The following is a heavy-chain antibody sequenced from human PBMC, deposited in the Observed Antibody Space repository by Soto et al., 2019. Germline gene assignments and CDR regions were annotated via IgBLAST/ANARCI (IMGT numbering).Heavy chain of an antibody. D-gene: IGHD3-9*01. CDR3: ARQLPPYDILTDNAFDI. V-gene: IGHV4-39*01. CDR2: IYYSGST. Sequence: SETLSLTSTVSGFNISSSSYYWGWIRQPPGKGLEWIGSIYYSGSTYYNPSLKSRVTISVDTSKNQFSLKLSSVTAADTAVYYCARQLPPYDILTDNAFDIWGQGTMVTVSS. CDR1: GFNISSSSYY. J-gene: IGHJ3*02.